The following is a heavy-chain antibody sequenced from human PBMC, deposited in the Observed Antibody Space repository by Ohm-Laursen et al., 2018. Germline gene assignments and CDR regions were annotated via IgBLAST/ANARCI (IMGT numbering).Heavy chain of an antibody. V-gene: IGHV1-2*02. CDR3: ARPSKGGRSYGMDV. CDR1: GYTFTNYD. J-gene: IGHJ6*02. Sequence: ASVKVSCKASGYTFTNYDINWVRQATGQGLEWMGWINPNSGGTNYAQKFQGRVTMTRDTSISTAYMELSRLRSDDTAVYYCARPSKGGRSYGMDVWGQGTTVTVSS. CDR2: INPNSGGT. D-gene: IGHD2-15*01.